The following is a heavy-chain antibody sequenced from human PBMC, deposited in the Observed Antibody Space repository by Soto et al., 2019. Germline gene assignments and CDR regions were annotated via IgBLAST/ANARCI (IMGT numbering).Heavy chain of an antibody. CDR1: GVTVSDYP. CDR3: AKSTAN. J-gene: IGHJ4*02. CDR2: MFRDENNK. V-gene: IGHV3-30-3*02. Sequence: QVQVVESGGGVVQPGRSLRLSCAVSGVTVSDYPLHWVRQAPGKGLAWVAVMFRDENNKRYADSVKGRFTISRDNSKNTRYLQMDSLRPDDTAGYYCAKSTANWGQGTLVTVSS.